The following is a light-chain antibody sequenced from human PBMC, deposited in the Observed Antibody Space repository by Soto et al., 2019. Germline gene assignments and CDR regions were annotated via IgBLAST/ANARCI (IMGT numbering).Light chain of an antibody. CDR1: QPISSY. V-gene: IGKV1-39*01. Sequence: DIQLTQSPSSLSASVGDSVTITCRASQPISSYLHWYQHKPGIAPKVLLYAASSVQSGVPSRFSGSGFGTDFTLTINSLQPEDFATYYCQQSYSTPWTFXQGTKVDIK. CDR3: QQSYSTPWT. CDR2: AAS. J-gene: IGKJ1*01.